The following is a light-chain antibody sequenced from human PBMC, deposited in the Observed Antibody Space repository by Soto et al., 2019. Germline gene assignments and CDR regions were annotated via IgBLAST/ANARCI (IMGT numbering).Light chain of an antibody. Sequence: EIVLTQSPATLSLSPGERATLSCRASQSVSSYLAWYQQKPGQAPRLLIYDASNRATGIPARFSGSGSGTDFTLTTSSLEPEDFAVYYCQQRSNSLTFGQGTKVEIK. J-gene: IGKJ1*01. CDR2: DAS. CDR3: QQRSNSLT. V-gene: IGKV3-11*01. CDR1: QSVSSY.